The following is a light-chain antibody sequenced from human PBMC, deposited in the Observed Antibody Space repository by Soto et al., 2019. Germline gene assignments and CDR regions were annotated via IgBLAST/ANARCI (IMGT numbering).Light chain of an antibody. J-gene: IGKJ4*01. V-gene: IGKV2-28*01. CDR3: MQALQTPLT. CDR2: LGS. CDR1: QSLLHSNGYNY. Sequence: EIVMTQSPLSLPVTPGEPASISCRSSQSLLHSNGYNYLDWYLQKSGQSPQLLIYLGSNRASGVPDRFSGSGSGTDFTLKISRVEAEDVGVYYCMQALQTPLTFGGGTKVEIK.